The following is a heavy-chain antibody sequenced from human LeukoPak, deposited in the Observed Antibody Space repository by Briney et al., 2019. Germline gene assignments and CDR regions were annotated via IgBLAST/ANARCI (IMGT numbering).Heavy chain of an antibody. J-gene: IGHJ4*02. CDR2: IIPILGIA. CDR3: ARHCSGGSCYSGPFDY. CDR1: GGTFSSYA. D-gene: IGHD2-15*01. Sequence: SVKVSCKASGGTFSSYATSWVRQAPGQGLEWMGRIIPILGIANYAQKFQGRVTITADKSTSTAYMELSSLRSEDTAVYYCARHCSGGSCYSGPFDYWGQGTLVTVSS. V-gene: IGHV1-69*04.